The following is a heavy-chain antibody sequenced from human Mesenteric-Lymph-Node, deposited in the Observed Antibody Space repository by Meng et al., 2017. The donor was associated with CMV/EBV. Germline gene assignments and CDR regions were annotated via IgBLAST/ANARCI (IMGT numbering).Heavy chain of an antibody. D-gene: IGHD3-22*01. CDR3: ARDSIYYDSSGSLPYDG. V-gene: IGHV3-48*03. CDR1: GFTLSGYE. CDR2: ISSSGSTV. Sequence: GGSLRLSCAASGFTLSGYEMNWVRQAPGKGLEWVSYISSSGSTVYYADSVKGRFTISRDNAKNSLYLQMNSLRAEDTAVYYCARDSIYYDSSGSLPYDGWGQGTLVTVSS. J-gene: IGHJ4*02.